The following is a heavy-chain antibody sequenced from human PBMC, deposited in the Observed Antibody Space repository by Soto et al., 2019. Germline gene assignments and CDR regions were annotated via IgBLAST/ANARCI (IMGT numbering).Heavy chain of an antibody. J-gene: IGHJ6*03. D-gene: IGHD3-3*01. CDR3: AREVSSITIFRVVITGYMAV. CDR1: GYTFTSYV. Sequence: ASVKVSCKASGYTFTSYVISWVRQAHGKGLECMGWISPNNGSTNYAQKFQGWVTMTRDTSISTAYMELSRLRSDDTAVYYCAREVSSITIFRVVITGYMAVWGKGTTVTVSS. CDR2: ISPNNGST. V-gene: IGHV1-2*04.